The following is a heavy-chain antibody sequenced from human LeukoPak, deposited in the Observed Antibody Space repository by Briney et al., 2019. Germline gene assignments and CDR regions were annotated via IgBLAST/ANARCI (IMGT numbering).Heavy chain of an antibody. D-gene: IGHD3-9*01. CDR2: ISSSGSNI. CDR3: ARTAFDWSQVGGNWFDP. V-gene: IGHV3-48*02. Sequence: GGSLRLSCAASGFTFSSYSLNWVRQAPGKGQEWISYISSSGSNIYYADSIEGRFTISRDNAKNSLYLQMNSLRDEDTAVYYCARTAFDWSQVGGNWFDPWGQGTLVTVSS. J-gene: IGHJ5*02. CDR1: GFTFSSYS.